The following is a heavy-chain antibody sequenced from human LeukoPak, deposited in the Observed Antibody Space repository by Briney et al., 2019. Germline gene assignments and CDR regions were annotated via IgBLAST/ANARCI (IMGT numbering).Heavy chain of an antibody. D-gene: IGHD1-14*01. CDR1: GFIFSIYS. V-gene: IGHV3-7*01. CDR2: IKEEGIEN. Sequence: GGSLSLFCAPSGFIFSIYSMKWARPPRGGGLEGVANIKEEGIENYAGYYVKGRLTICRDNAKNTLYLQMNRLRGEDTAVYYCARECIGRNRFPNYYYYMDVWGKGTTVTISS. CDR3: ARECIGRNRFPNYYYYMDV. J-gene: IGHJ6*03.